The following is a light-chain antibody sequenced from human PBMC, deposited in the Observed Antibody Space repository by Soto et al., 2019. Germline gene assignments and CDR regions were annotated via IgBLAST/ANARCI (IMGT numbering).Light chain of an antibody. J-gene: IGKJ1*01. CDR1: QSISSY. CDR2: AAS. Sequence: DIQMTQSPSSLSASVGDRVTITCRASQSISSYLNWYQQKPGKAPKLLLYAASSLQSGVPSRFSGSGSGTAFTLTISSLQPEDFATYYCRQSYSTPWTFGQGTKVDSK. CDR3: RQSYSTPWT. V-gene: IGKV1-39*01.